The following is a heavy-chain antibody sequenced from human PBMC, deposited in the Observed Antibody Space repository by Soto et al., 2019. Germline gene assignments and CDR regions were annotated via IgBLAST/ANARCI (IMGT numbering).Heavy chain of an antibody. J-gene: IGHJ5*02. D-gene: IGHD3-3*01. V-gene: IGHV1-18*01. CDR1: GYTFNTYG. Sequence: ASVKVSCKTSGYTFNTYGINWVRQAPGQGLELMGWISAYDGKTTYAEKFQGRVTLTTDTSTSTAYVELRSLRSDDTAIYYCARDPHEFWTSYWFDPWGQGTPVTV. CDR2: ISAYDGKT. CDR3: ARDPHEFWTSYWFDP.